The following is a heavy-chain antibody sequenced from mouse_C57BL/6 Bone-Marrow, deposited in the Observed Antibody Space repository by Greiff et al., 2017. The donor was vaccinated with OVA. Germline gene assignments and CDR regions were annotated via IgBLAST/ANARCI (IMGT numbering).Heavy chain of an antibody. J-gene: IGHJ3*01. D-gene: IGHD2-5*01. V-gene: IGHV1-26*01. CDR1: GYTFTDYY. CDR2: INPNNGGT. Sequence: EVQLQQSGPELVKPGASVKISCKASGYTFTDYYMNWVKQSHGKSLEWIGDINPNNGGTSYNQKFKGKATLTVDKSSSTAYMELRSLTSEDSAVYYCARSYYSNYEAYWGQGTLVTVSA. CDR3: ARSYYSNYEAY.